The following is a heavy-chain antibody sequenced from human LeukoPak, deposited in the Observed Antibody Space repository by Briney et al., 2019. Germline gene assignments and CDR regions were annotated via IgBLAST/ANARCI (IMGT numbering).Heavy chain of an antibody. CDR3: TTDLWSYCSSTSCYGGGWFDP. Sequence: ASVKVSCKASGYTFTGYYMHWVRQAPGQGLEWMGWINPNSGGTNYAQKFQGRVTMTRNTSISTAYMELNSLKTEDTAVYYCTTDLWSYCSSTSCYGGGWFDPWGQGTLVTVSS. J-gene: IGHJ5*02. V-gene: IGHV1-2*02. CDR1: GYTFTGYY. D-gene: IGHD2-2*01. CDR2: INPNSGGT.